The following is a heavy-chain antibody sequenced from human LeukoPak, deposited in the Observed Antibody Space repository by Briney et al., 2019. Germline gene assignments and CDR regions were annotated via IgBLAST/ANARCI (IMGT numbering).Heavy chain of an antibody. D-gene: IGHD3-22*01. J-gene: IGHJ3*02. CDR2: ISAGGGST. CDR1: GFTFSTYA. CDR3: ARVIVVSEAFDI. V-gene: IGHV3-23*01. Sequence: GGSLRLSCVASGFTFSTYAMNWVRQAPGRGLEWVSGISAGGGSTNYADSVKGRFTISRDDSKNTLYLQLTSLRAEDTAVYYCARVIVVSEAFDIWGQGTMVTVSS.